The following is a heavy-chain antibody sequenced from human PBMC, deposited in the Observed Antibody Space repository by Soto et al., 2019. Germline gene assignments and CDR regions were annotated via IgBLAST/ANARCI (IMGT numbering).Heavy chain of an antibody. J-gene: IGHJ5*02. CDR2: IRSKANSYAT. D-gene: IGHD6-13*01. CDR3: NGLYSSSRRFDP. Sequence: EVQLVESGGGLVQPGGSLKLSCAASGFTFSGSAMHWVRQASGKGLEWVGRIRSKANSYATAYAASVKGRFTISRDDSKNTAYLQMNSLKTEDTAVDYCNGLYSSSRRFDPWGQGTLVTVSS. V-gene: IGHV3-73*01. CDR1: GFTFSGSA.